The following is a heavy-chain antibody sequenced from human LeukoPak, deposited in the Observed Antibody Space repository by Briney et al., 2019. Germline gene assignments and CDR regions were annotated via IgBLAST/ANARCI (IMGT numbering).Heavy chain of an antibody. CDR2: ISSSSSTI. CDR3: ARDKGDYDTSGSLFVF. V-gene: IGHV3-48*01. CDR1: GFTFSSYS. J-gene: IGHJ4*02. D-gene: IGHD3-22*01. Sequence: GGSLRLSCAASGFTFSSYSMNWVRQAPGKGLEWVSYISSSSSTIYYADSVKGRFTISRDNAKNSLYLQMNSLRAEDTAVYYCARDKGDYDTSGSLFVFGGQGTLVTVSS.